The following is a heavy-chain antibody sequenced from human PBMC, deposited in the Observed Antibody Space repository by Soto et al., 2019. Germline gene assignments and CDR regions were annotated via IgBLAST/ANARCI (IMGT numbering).Heavy chain of an antibody. CDR3: ARDVVGGWIQLWLPYEYYFDY. CDR1: GYTFTSYG. Sequence: GASVKVSCKASGYTFTSYGISWVRQAPGQGLEWMGWISAYNGNTNYAQKLQGRVTMTTDTSTSTAYRELRSLRSDDTAVYYCARDVVGGWIQLWLPYEYYFDYWGQGTMVTVSS. D-gene: IGHD5-18*01. J-gene: IGHJ4*02. CDR2: ISAYNGNT. V-gene: IGHV1-18*01.